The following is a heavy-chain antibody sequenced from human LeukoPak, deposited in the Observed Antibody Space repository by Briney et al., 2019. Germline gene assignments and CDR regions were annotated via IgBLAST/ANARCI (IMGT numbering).Heavy chain of an antibody. CDR1: GFTFSSYG. D-gene: IGHD3-3*01. Sequence: GGSLRLSCAASGFTFSSYGMHWVRQAPGKGLEWVAVIWYDGSNKYYADSVKGRFTISRDNSKNTLYLQMNSLRAEDTAVYYCAKDLVSPLYDFWSGYYPDYWGQGTLVTVSS. J-gene: IGHJ4*02. CDR3: AKDLVSPLYDFWSGYYPDY. CDR2: IWYDGSNK. V-gene: IGHV3-33*06.